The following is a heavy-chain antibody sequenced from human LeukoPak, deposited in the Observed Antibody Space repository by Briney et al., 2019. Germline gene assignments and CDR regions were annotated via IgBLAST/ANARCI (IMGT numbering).Heavy chain of an antibody. D-gene: IGHD6-19*01. CDR3: ARETGYSSGWYDY. Sequence: SVKVSCKASGGTFSSYAISWVRQAPGQGLEWMGGIIPIFGTANYAQKFQGRVTITADESTSTAYMELSSLRSEDTAVYYCARETGYSSGWYDYWGQGTLVTVSS. CDR1: GGTFSSYA. V-gene: IGHV1-69*13. J-gene: IGHJ4*02. CDR2: IIPIFGTA.